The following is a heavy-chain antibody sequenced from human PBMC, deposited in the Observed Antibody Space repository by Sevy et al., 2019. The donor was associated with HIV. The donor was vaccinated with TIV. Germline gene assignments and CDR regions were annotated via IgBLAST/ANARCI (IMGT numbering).Heavy chain of an antibody. Sequence: GGSLRLSCAASGFRFSDYSMHWVRQAPGKGLEWVAVISYDGRNNKYNVDSVKGRFTISRDNSKNTPFLQMNSLRAEDSAIYYCARDRGEILHSAFDYWGQGTLVTVSS. CDR1: GFRFSDYS. V-gene: IGHV3-30*14. CDR2: ISYDGRNNK. D-gene: IGHD3-16*01. CDR3: ARDRGEILHSAFDY. J-gene: IGHJ4*02.